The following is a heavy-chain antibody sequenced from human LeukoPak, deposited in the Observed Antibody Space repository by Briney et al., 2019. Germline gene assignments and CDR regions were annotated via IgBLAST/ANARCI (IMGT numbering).Heavy chain of an antibody. J-gene: IGHJ4*02. CDR3: ARDGPYIAAAGTPIY. CDR1: GCTFSSYA. D-gene: IGHD6-13*01. V-gene: IGHV1-69*13. Sequence: GASVKVSCKASGCTFSSYAISWVRQAPGQGLEWMGGIIPIFGTANYAQKFQGRVTITADESTSTAYMELSSLRSEDTAVYYCARDGPYIAAAGTPIYWGQGTLVTVSS. CDR2: IIPIFGTA.